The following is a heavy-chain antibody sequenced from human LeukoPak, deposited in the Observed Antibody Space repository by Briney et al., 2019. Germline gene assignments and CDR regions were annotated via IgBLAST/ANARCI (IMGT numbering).Heavy chain of an antibody. D-gene: IGHD6-13*01. V-gene: IGHV3-23*01. J-gene: IGHJ4*02. CDR2: ISGTGGST. Sequence: GGSLRLSCAASGFTFSSYAMSWVRQAPGKGLEWVSAISGTGGSTYYADSVKGRFTISRDNSKNTLYLQMNSLRAEDTAVYYCAKVGRSGIAAAGKDYWGQGTLVTVSS. CDR1: GFTFSSYA. CDR3: AKVGRSGIAAAGKDY.